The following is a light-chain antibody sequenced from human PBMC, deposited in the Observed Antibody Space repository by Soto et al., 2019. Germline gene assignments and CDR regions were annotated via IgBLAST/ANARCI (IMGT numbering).Light chain of an antibody. Sequence: QSVLTQPASVSGSPGQSITISCTGTRSDVGGYNYVSWYQQHPGKAPKLIIYDVGDRPSGVSYRFSGSKSGNTASLTISGLQAEDEADYYCSSYTSSSTKVFGRGTKVTVL. CDR1: RSDVGGYNY. V-gene: IGLV2-14*01. CDR2: DVG. CDR3: SSYTSSSTKV. J-gene: IGLJ1*01.